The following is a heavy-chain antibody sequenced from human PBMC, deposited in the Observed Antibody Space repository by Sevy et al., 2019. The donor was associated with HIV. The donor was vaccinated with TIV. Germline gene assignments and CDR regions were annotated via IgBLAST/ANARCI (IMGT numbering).Heavy chain of an antibody. CDR3: AREAQRGYYDSSGYYYCAFDI. CDR1: GFTFSSYS. Sequence: GGSLRLSCAASGFTFSSYSMNWVRQAPGKGLEWVSSISSSSSYIYYADSVKGRFTISRDNAKNSLYLQMNSRRAEDTAVYYCAREAQRGYYDSSGYYYCAFDIWGQGTMVTVSS. V-gene: IGHV3-21*01. D-gene: IGHD3-22*01. J-gene: IGHJ3*02. CDR2: ISSSSSYI.